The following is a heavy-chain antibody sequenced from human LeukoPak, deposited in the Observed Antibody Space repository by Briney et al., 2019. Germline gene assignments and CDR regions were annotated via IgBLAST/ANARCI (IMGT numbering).Heavy chain of an antibody. CDR3: ARDGQYYYDTPGYYGGLNF. D-gene: IGHD3-22*01. J-gene: IGHJ4*02. CDR1: RFTFSSYW. Sequence: QPGGSLRLSCAASRFTFSSYWMHWVRQAPGKGLVWVSRINSDGSQTSYADSVKGRFTISRDNSENTLYLQMDSLTAEDTAVYYCARDGQYYYDTPGYYGGLNFWGQGTLVTVSS. V-gene: IGHV3-74*01. CDR2: INSDGSQT.